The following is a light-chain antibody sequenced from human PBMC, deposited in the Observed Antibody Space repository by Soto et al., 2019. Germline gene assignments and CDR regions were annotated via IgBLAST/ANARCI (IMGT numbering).Light chain of an antibody. J-gene: IGKJ2*01. CDR2: AAS. V-gene: IGKV1-39*01. CDR3: QQLNSYPYT. Sequence: DIQMTQSPSSLSASVGDRVTITCRASQSISSYLNWYQQKPGKAPKLLIYAASSLQSGVPSRFSGSGSGTDFTLTISSLQPEDFATYYCQQLNSYPYTFGQGTNLEIK. CDR1: QSISSY.